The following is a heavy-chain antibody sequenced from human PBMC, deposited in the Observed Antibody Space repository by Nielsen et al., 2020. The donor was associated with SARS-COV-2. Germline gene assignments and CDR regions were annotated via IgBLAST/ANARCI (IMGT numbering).Heavy chain of an antibody. J-gene: IGHJ4*02. CDR3: ARNRGRRGDY. Sequence: SVKVSCKASGGTFSSYAINWVRQATGQGLEWMGWMNPNSGNTGYAQKFQGRVTMTRNTSISTAYMELSSLRSEDTAVYYCARNRGRRGDYWGQGTLVTVSS. CDR2: MNPNSGNT. CDR1: GGTFSSYA. D-gene: IGHD1-14*01. V-gene: IGHV1-8*02.